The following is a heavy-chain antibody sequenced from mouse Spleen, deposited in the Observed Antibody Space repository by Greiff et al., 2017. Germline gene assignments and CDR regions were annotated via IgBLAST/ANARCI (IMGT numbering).Heavy chain of an antibody. CDR1: GFTFSSYA. CDR2: ISSGGSYT. CDR3: ARHPISSVVAMYWYFDV. J-gene: IGHJ1*01. V-gene: IGHV5-9-1*01. D-gene: IGHD1-1*01. Sequence: EVMLVESGGGLVKPGGSLKLSCAASGFTFSSYAMSWVRQTPEKRLEWVATISSGGSYTYYPDSVKGRSTISRDNATNTLYLQMSSLRSEDTAMYYCARHPISSVVAMYWYFDVWGAGTTVTVSS.